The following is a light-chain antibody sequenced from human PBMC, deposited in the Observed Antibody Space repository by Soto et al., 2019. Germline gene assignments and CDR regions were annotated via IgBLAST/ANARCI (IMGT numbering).Light chain of an antibody. Sequence: QSALTQPASVSGSPGQSITISCTGTYSDVGSCNLVSWYQQYPGKAPKLVIFGVSERPSGISNRFSGSKSGNTASLTISGLQAADEDDYYYSTHNISSALQVFGTGTKLTVL. V-gene: IGLV2-14*02. J-gene: IGLJ1*01. CDR2: GVS. CDR3: STHNISSALQV. CDR1: YSDVGSCNL.